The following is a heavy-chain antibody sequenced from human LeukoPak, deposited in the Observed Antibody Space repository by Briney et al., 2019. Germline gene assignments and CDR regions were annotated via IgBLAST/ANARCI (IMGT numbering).Heavy chain of an antibody. Sequence: GGSLRLSCAASGFTFSSYAMSWVRQAPGKGLEWVSAISGSGGSTYYADSVKGRFTISRGNSKNTLYLQMNSLRAEDTAVYYCAKDPLASWSFNWFDPWGQGTLVTVSS. CDR2: ISGSGGST. D-gene: IGHD3-3*02. J-gene: IGHJ5*02. CDR1: GFTFSSYA. CDR3: AKDPLASWSFNWFDP. V-gene: IGHV3-23*01.